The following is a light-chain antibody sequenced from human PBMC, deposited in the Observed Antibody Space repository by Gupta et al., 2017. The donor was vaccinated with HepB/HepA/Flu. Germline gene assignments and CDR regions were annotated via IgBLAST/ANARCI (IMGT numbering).Light chain of an antibody. J-gene: IGLJ3*02. V-gene: IGLV6-57*03. CDR3: QSYESSNREV. Sequence: NFMLTQPLSVSAPPGKTVTISCTRSSGRNASTYVQSHQQRPGSAPTTVIYEVYQRPSGFPDRFSGSIDSSSNSASLTISGLKTEDEADYYCQSYESSNREVFGGGTKLTVL. CDR1: SGRNASTY. CDR2: EVY.